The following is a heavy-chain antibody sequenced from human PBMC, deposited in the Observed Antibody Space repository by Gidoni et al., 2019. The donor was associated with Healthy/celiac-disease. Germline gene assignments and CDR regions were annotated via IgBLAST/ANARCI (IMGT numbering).Heavy chain of an antibody. D-gene: IGHD3-9*01. CDR3: ARRMTGAFDY. CDR2: INHSGSP. V-gene: IGHV4-34*01. CDR1: GGSFSGDY. J-gene: IGHJ4*02. Sequence: QVQLQQWGAGLLKPSETLSLTCAVNGGSFSGDYWGWIRQPPGKGLEWIGEINHSGSPNYNPSLKGRVTISVDTSKTQFSLKLSAVTAADTAVYYCARRMTGAFDYWGQGTLVTVSS.